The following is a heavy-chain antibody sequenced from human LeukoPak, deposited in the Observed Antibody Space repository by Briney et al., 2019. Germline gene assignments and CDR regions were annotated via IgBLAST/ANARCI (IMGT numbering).Heavy chain of an antibody. CDR1: GGSFSSFY. D-gene: IGHD6-13*01. CDR3: ARLIAAAGPYYYYYYMDV. J-gene: IGHJ6*03. V-gene: IGHV4-59*10. CDR2: IYTSGST. Sequence: SETLSLTCAVYGGSFSSFYWSWIRQPAGKGLEWIGRIYTSGSTNYNPSLKSRVTISVDTSKNQFSLKLSSVTAADTAVYYCARLIAAAGPYYYYYYMDVWGKGTTVTISS.